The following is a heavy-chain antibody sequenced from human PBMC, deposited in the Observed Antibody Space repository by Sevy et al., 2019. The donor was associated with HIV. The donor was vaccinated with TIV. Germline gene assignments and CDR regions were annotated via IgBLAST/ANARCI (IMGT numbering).Heavy chain of an antibody. D-gene: IGHD4-17*01. CDR2: INSDGSST. CDR3: ARDLSHDHGGDY. CDR1: GFTFSSNW. Sequence: GGSLRLSCTASGFTFSSNWMHWVRQGPGKGLVWVSRINSDGSSTSYADSVKGRFTISRDNAKNTLYLQMNSLRAEDTAVYYCARDLSHDHGGDYWGQGTLVTVSS. V-gene: IGHV3-74*01. J-gene: IGHJ4*02.